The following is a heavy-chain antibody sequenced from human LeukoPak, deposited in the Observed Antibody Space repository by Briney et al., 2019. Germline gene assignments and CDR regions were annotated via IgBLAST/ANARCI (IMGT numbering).Heavy chain of an antibody. CDR2: ISYDGSNI. V-gene: IGHV3-30*03. Sequence: GGSLRLSCAASGFTFSSYGMHWVRQAPGKGLEWVAVISYDGSNIYYADSVKGRFTISRDNSKNTLYLQMNSLRAEDTAVYYCARARYSVAPRRAPFDCWGQGTLVTVSS. J-gene: IGHJ4*02. CDR1: GFTFSSYG. CDR3: ARARYSVAPRRAPFDC. D-gene: IGHD6-19*01.